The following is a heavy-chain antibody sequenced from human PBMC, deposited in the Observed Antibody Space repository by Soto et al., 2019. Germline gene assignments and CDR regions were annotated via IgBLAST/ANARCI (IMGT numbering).Heavy chain of an antibody. CDR2: IKQDGSER. CDR1: GFTFSNYW. CDR3: ARPPRGYAYYFDY. Sequence: VQLVESGGGLVQPRGSLRLSCAASGFTFSNYWMSWVRQAPGKGLEWVANIKQDGSERYYVDSVKGRFTISRDNAKNSLYLQINSLRAEDTAVYYCARPPRGYAYYFDYWGQGTLVTVSS. D-gene: IGHD3-16*01. V-gene: IGHV3-7*01. J-gene: IGHJ4*02.